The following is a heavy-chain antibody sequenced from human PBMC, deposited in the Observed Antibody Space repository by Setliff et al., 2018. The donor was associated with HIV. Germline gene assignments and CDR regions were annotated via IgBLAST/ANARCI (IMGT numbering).Heavy chain of an antibody. CDR3: AREGGYYGSGSSHYFDY. D-gene: IGHD3-10*01. V-gene: IGHV1-69*10. Sequence: GASVKVSCKASGGTFSSYAISWVRQAPGQGLEWMGGIIPILGIANYAQKFQGRVTITADESTSTAYMELSSLRSEDTAVYYCAREGGYYGSGSSHYFDYWGQGTLVTVS. J-gene: IGHJ4*02. CDR2: IIPILGIA. CDR1: GGTFSSYA.